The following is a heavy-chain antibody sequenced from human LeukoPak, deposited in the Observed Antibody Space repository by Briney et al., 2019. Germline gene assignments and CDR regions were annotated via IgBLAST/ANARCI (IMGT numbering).Heavy chain of an antibody. CDR1: GYTFTSYG. CDR2: FDPEDGET. V-gene: IGHV1-24*01. D-gene: IGHD4-17*01. Sequence: ASVKVSCKASGYTFTSYGISWVRQAPGQGLEWMGGFDPEDGETIYAQKFQGRVTMTEETSTDTAYMELSSLRSEDTAVYYCATGRTHDYGDPGYWGQGTLVTVSS. J-gene: IGHJ4*02. CDR3: ATGRTHDYGDPGY.